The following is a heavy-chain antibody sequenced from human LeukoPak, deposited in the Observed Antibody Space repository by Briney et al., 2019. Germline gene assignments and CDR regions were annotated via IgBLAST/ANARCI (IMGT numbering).Heavy chain of an antibody. CDR2: ISYDGSNK. J-gene: IGHJ4*02. Sequence: GGSLRLSCAASGFTFSSYAMHWVRQAPGKGLEWVAVISYDGSNKYYADSVKGRFTISRDNSKNTLYLQMDSLRAEDTAVYYCARDPVSGYDWANPTYYFDYWGQGTLVTVSS. CDR1: GFTFSSYA. V-gene: IGHV3-30-3*01. CDR3: ARDPVSGYDWANPTYYFDY. D-gene: IGHD5-12*01.